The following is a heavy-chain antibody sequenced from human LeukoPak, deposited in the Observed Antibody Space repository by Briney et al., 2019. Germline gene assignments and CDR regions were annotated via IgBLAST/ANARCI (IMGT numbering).Heavy chain of an antibody. Sequence: ASVKVSCKTSKNMFTGYFMHWVRQAPGQGLEWIGWINPNSGGTLFARRFQGRVTMTRDTSIGATYMELSRLASDDTALYYCAAQCNDDFCYKRDYMDVWGKGTMVIVSS. J-gene: IGHJ6*03. CDR2: INPNSGGT. V-gene: IGHV1-2*02. CDR1: KNMFTGYF. D-gene: IGHD2-2*02. CDR3: AAQCNDDFCYKRDYMDV.